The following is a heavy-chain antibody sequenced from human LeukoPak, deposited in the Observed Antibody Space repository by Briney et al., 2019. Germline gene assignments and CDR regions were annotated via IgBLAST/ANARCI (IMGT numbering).Heavy chain of an antibody. CDR1: GFTFSNYW. D-gene: IGHD4-23*01. CDR3: ARKTVVGSYFDY. Sequence: GGSLRVSCAASGFTFSNYWMSWVRQAPGKGLEWVGNIKQDGSDKYYIDSVKGRFTISRDNAKNSLYLQMNSLRAEDTAVYYCARKTVVGSYFDYWGQGTPVTVSS. V-gene: IGHV3-7*03. CDR2: IKQDGSDK. J-gene: IGHJ4*02.